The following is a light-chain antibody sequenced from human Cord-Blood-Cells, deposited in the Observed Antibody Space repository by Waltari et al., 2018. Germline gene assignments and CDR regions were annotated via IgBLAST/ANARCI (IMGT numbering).Light chain of an antibody. CDR2: GKN. V-gene: IGLV3-19*01. J-gene: IGLJ3*02. CDR3: NSRDSSGNHLV. CDR1: RLRSYY. Sequence: SSELTQDPAVSVALGQTVRITCQGDRLRSYYASWYQQKPGQAPVLFIYGKNNRPSGIPDRFSGSSSGNPASLTITGAQAEDEADYYCNSRDSSGNHLVFGGGTKLTVL.